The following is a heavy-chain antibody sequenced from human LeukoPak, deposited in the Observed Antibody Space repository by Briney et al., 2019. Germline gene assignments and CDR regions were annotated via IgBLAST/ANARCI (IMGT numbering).Heavy chain of an antibody. CDR1: GYSISSGYY. D-gene: IGHD3-10*01. CDR3: ARQLYSSGSYYAPMDV. J-gene: IGHJ6*03. V-gene: IGHV4-38-2*02. Sequence: SETLSLTCTVSGYSISSGYYWGCIRQPPGKGLEWIGSIYHSGSTYHDPSLKSRVTVSLDTSKNQFSLKPSSVTATDTAVYYCARQLYSSGSYYAPMDVWGKGTTVTISS. CDR2: IYHSGST.